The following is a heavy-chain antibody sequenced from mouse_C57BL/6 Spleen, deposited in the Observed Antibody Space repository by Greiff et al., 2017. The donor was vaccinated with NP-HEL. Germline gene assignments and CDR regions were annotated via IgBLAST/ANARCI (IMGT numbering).Heavy chain of an antibody. CDR3: AGKGTWFAY. CDR2: IDPSDSYT. J-gene: IGHJ3*01. CDR1: GYTFTSYW. Sequence: QVQLKQPGAELVKPGASVKLSCKASGYTFTSYWMQWVKQRPGQGLEWIGEIDPSDSYTNYNQKFKGKATLTVDTSSSTAYMQLSSLTSEDSAVYYCAGKGTWFAYWGQGTLVTVSA. V-gene: IGHV1-50*01.